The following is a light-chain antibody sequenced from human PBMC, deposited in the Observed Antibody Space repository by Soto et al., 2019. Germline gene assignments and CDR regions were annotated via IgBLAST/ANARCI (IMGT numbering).Light chain of an antibody. CDR1: SSDVGGYNY. CDR2: EVN. V-gene: IGLV2-8*01. CDR3: SLYAGSSNV. J-gene: IGLJ1*01. Sequence: QSVLTQPPSASGSPGQSVAISCTGTSSDVGGYNYVSWYQQHPGKAPKLMINEVNKRPSGVPDRFSGSKSGNTASLTVSGLQAEDEADYYCSLYAGSSNVFGPGTKLTVL.